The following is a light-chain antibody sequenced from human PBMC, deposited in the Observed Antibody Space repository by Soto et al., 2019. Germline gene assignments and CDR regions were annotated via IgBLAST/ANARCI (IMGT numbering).Light chain of an antibody. Sequence: EIVMTQSPATLSVSSGDGITLSCRASQSVKNHLAWYQHKPGQSPRLLIYDASTRATGVPARFSAGGSGTEFTLVISSLQSEDAAVYYCQEYNAWPPGTFGQGTKVEIK. V-gene: IGKV3D-15*01. CDR3: QEYNAWPPGT. J-gene: IGKJ1*01. CDR2: DAS. CDR1: QSVKNH.